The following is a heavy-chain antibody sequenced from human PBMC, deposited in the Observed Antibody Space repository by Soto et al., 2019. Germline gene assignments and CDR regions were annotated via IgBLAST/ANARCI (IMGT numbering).Heavy chain of an antibody. J-gene: IGHJ6*03. V-gene: IGHV4-4*02. CDR2: IYYSGST. Sequence: QVQLQESGPGLVKPSGTLSLTCAVSSGPISSSNWWSWVRQPPGKGLEWIGGIYYSGSTNYNPSPKSRVTISVDKSKNQFSLKLSSVTAADTAVYYCARVLSSSSPIPYYFYYYMDVWGKGTTVTVSS. D-gene: IGHD6-6*01. CDR1: SGPISSSNW. CDR3: ARVLSSSSPIPYYFYYYMDV.